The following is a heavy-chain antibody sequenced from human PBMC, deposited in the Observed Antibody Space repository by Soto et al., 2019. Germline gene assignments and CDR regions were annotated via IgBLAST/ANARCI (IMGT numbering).Heavy chain of an antibody. CDR1: GYSISSGYY. V-gene: IGHV4-38-2*01. Sequence: PSETLSLTCAVSGYSISSGYYWGWIRQPPGKGLEWIGSIYHSGSTYYNPSLKSRVTISVDTSKNQFSLKLSSVTAADTAVYYCSRSTYTGSSAYFDHWGPGVLVTVSS. CDR3: SRSTYTGSSAYFDH. J-gene: IGHJ4*02. D-gene: IGHD6-6*01. CDR2: IYHSGST.